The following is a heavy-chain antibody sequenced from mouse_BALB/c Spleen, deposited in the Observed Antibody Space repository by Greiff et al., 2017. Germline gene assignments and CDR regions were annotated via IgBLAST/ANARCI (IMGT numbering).Heavy chain of an antibody. V-gene: IGHV1-54*01. Sequence: VQLQQSGPELVKPGASVKISCKASGYAFTNYLIEWVKQRPGQGLEWIGVINPGSGGTNYNEKFKGKATLTADKSSSTAYMQLSSLTSDDSAVYFCARRGSSYAMDYWGQGTSVTVSS. CDR1: GYAFTNYL. J-gene: IGHJ4*01. D-gene: IGHD1-1*01. CDR2: INPGSGGT. CDR3: ARRGSSYAMDY.